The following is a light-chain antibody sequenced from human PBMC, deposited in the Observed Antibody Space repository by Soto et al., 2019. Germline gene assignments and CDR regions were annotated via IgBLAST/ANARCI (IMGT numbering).Light chain of an antibody. Sequence: EIVLTQSPCTLSLSPLERSTLSCRASQSVSSSYLAWYQQKPGQAPRLLIYGASSRATGIPDRFSGSGSGTDFTLTISRLEPEDFAVYYCHQYGSSAWTFGQGTKVDIK. V-gene: IGKV3-20*01. J-gene: IGKJ1*01. CDR2: GAS. CDR3: HQYGSSAWT. CDR1: QSVSSSY.